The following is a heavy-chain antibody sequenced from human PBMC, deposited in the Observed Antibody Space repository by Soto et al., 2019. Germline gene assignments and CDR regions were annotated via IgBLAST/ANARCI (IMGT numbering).Heavy chain of an antibody. CDR3: ARGGVAGTLYWFDP. V-gene: IGHV1-8*01. J-gene: IGHJ5*02. D-gene: IGHD6-19*01. Sequence: GASVKVSCKASGYTFTSYDINWVRQATGQGLEWMGWMNPNSGNTGYAQKFQGRVSMTRNTSISTAYMELSSLRSEDTAVYYCARGGVAGTLYWFDPWGQGTLVTVSS. CDR1: GYTFTSYD. CDR2: MNPNSGNT.